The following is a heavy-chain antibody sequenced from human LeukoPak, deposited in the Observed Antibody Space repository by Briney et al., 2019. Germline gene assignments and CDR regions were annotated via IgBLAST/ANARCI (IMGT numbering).Heavy chain of an antibody. CDR3: ARPQGYCSSTSCYHWFDP. J-gene: IGHJ5*02. CDR1: GGSISSYY. D-gene: IGHD2-2*01. Sequence: SETLSLTCTVSGGSISSYYWSWIRQPPGKGLEWIGYIYYIGSTNYNPSLKSRVTISVDTSKNQFSLKLSSVTAADTAVYYCARPQGYCSSTSCYHWFDPWGQGTLVTVSS. V-gene: IGHV4-59*08. CDR2: IYYIGST.